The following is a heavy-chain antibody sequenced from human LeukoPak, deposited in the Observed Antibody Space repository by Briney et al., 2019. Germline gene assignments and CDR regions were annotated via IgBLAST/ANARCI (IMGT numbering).Heavy chain of an antibody. Sequence: GGSLRLSCAAYGFTFRSYEMNWVRQAPGKGLEWVSYISSSGSTIYYADSVKGRFTISRDNAKNSLYLQMNSLRAEDTAVYDCASSQWLQPEAFDIWGQGTMVTVSS. D-gene: IGHD6-19*01. V-gene: IGHV3-48*03. CDR1: GFTFRSYE. CDR2: ISSSGSTI. CDR3: ASSQWLQPEAFDI. J-gene: IGHJ3*02.